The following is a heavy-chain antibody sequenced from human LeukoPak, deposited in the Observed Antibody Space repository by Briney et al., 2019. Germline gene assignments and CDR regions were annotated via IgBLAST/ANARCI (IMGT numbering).Heavy chain of an antibody. CDR2: IYTSGST. J-gene: IGHJ6*03. CDR3: ARLAVTTYYYYYYMDV. V-gene: IGHV4-4*07. Sequence: SETLSLTCTVSGGSISSYYWSWIRQPAGKGLEWIGRIYTSGSTNYNPSLKSRVTMSVDTSKNQFSLKLSSVTAADTAVYYCARLAVTTYYYYYYMDVWGKGTTVTISS. D-gene: IGHD2-21*02. CDR1: GGSISSYY.